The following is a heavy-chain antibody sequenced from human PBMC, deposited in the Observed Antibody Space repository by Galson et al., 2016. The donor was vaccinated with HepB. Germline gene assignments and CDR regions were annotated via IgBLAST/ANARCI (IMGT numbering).Heavy chain of an antibody. CDR2: ISGSINAT. V-gene: IGHV3-23*01. CDR1: GFTFTNYA. Sequence: SLRLSCAASGFTFTNYAMTWVRQAPGKGLQWVSGISGSINATYYADSVKGRFIISRDDSKNTPYRQMHSLRAEDTALYYCAKLPPRYYGSGAGYGMDIWGQGTTVTVSS. J-gene: IGHJ6*02. CDR3: AKLPPRYYGSGAGYGMDI. D-gene: IGHD3-10*01.